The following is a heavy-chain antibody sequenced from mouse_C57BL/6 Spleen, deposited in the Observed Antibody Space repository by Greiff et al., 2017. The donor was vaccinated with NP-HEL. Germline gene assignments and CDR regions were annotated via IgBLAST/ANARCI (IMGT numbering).Heavy chain of an antibody. V-gene: IGHV10-3*01. D-gene: IGHD1-1*01. Sequence: EVQGVESGGGLVQPKGSLKLSCAASGFTFNTYAMHWVRQAPGKGLEWVARIRSKSSNYATYYADSVKDRFTISRDDSQSMLYLQMNNLKTEDTAMYYCVREGYYYGSSPYDYWGQGTTLTVSS. CDR1: GFTFNTYA. J-gene: IGHJ2*01. CDR2: IRSKSSNYAT. CDR3: VREGYYYGSSPYDY.